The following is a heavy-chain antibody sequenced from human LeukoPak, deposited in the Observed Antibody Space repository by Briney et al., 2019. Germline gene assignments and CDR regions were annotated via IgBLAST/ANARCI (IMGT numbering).Heavy chain of an antibody. CDR2: ISTNTGNP. CDR1: GYTFTRSA. D-gene: IGHD2-15*01. CDR3: ARKSVAATPRDIVYQYSYMDV. V-gene: IGHV7-4-1*02. J-gene: IGHJ6*03. Sequence: ASVKVSCKASGYTFTRSAMNWVRQAPGQGLEWMGWISTNTGNPTYAQGFTGRFVFSLDTSVSTAYLQISSLKAEDTAVYYCARKSVAATPRDIVYQYSYMDVWGKGTRVTVSS.